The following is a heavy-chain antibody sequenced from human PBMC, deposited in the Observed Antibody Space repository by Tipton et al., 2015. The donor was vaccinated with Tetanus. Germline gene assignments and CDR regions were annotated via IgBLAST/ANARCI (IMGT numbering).Heavy chain of an antibody. D-gene: IGHD2-2*01. J-gene: IGHJ3*01. Sequence: TLSLTCTVSGDSITSFYWSWIRQPPGKGLEWIGYIFYGGTTNYNPSLKSRVTISLDTSKNQFSLQLSSVTAADTAVYYCARRSYCSSSRCFDAFDLWGQGTMVTASS. CDR1: GDSITSFY. CDR3: ARRSYCSSSRCFDAFDL. CDR2: IFYGGTT. V-gene: IGHV4-59*07.